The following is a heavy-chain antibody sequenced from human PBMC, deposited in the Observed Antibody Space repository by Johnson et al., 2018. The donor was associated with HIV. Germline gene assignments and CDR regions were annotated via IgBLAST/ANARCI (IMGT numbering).Heavy chain of an antibody. CDR2: IFSVGSA. D-gene: IGHD3-10*02. J-gene: IGHJ3*02. CDR3: ARDGRGLVTRGSFDI. Sequence: VQLVESGGALVQPGGSLRLSCEVSGFTISTFWMHWVRQVPGQGLMWVSVIFSVGSAYYADSAKGRFIISRDNSKNMLYLQMNSLRPEDTAVYYCARDGRGLVTRGSFDIWGQGTMVTVSS. CDR1: GFTISTFW. V-gene: IGHV3-66*02.